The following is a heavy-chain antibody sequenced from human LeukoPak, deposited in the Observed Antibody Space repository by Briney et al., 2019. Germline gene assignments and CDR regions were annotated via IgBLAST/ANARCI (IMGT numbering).Heavy chain of an antibody. V-gene: IGHV1-2*02. CDR2: INPNSGGT. CDR1: GYTFTGYY. CDR3: ATYSNSWYLDFDY. Sequence: GASVKVSCKASGYTFTGYYMHWVRQAPGQGLEWMGWINPNSGGTNYAQKFQGRVTMTRDTSISTAYMELSRLRSDDTAVYYCATYSNSWYLDFDYWGQGTLVTVSS. J-gene: IGHJ4*02. D-gene: IGHD6-13*01.